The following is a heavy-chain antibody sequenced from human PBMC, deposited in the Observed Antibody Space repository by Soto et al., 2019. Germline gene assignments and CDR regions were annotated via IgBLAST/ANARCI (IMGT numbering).Heavy chain of an antibody. CDR1: GGSISSGGYY. V-gene: IGHV4-31*03. D-gene: IGHD2-15*01. CDR3: AREINYSNYYYYYGMDV. J-gene: IGHJ6*02. CDR2: IYYSGSA. Sequence: QVQLQESGPGLVKPSQTLSLTCTVSGGSISSGGYYWSWIRQHPGKGLEWIGYIYYSGSAYYNPSLKSRVTISVDTSKNQFSLKLSSVTAADTAVYYCAREINYSNYYYYYGMDVWGQGTTVTVSS.